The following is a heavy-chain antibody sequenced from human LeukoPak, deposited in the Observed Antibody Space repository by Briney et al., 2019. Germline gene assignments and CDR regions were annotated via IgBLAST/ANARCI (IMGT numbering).Heavy chain of an antibody. D-gene: IGHD1-26*01. CDR3: ASFSGRVVGAFDI. Sequence: SVKVSCKASGGTFSSYAISWVRQATGQGLEWMGGIIPIFGTANYAQKFQGRVTITTDESTSTAYMELSSLRSEDTAVYYCASFSGRVVGAFDIWGQGTMVTVSS. CDR1: GGTFSSYA. V-gene: IGHV1-69*05. CDR2: IIPIFGTA. J-gene: IGHJ3*02.